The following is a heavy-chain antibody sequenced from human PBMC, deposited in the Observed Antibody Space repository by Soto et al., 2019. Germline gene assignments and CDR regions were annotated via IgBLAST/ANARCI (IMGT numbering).Heavy chain of an antibody. CDR1: GFTFSSYG. Sequence: VQLVESGGGVVQPGRSLRLSCAASGFTFSSYGMHWVRQAPGKGLEWVAVISYDGSNKYYADSVKGRFTISRDNSKNTLYLQMNSLRAEDTAVYYCAKEPRDSSSWYVYYYYGMDVWGQGTTVTVSS. V-gene: IGHV3-30*18. CDR2: ISYDGSNK. D-gene: IGHD6-13*01. CDR3: AKEPRDSSSWYVYYYYGMDV. J-gene: IGHJ6*02.